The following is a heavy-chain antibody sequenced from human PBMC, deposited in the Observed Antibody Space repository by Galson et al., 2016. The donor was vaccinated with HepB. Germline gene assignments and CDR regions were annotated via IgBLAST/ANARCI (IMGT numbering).Heavy chain of an antibody. J-gene: IGHJ2*01. Sequence: LSLTCTVSGGSISSSSYYWGWVRQPPGKGLEWIGSIYYSGSTSYNPSLKSRVTISVGTSKNQFSLKLSSVTAADTAVYYCASYYDSRGYEGYFDLWGRGTLVTVSS. V-gene: IGHV4-39*01. CDR3: ASYYDSRGYEGYFDL. CDR1: GGSISSSSYY. D-gene: IGHD3-22*01. CDR2: IYYSGST.